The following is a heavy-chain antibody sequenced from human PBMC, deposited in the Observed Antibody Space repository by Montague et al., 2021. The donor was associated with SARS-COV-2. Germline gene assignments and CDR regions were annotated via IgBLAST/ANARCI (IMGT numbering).Heavy chain of an antibody. Sequence: SLRLSCAASGFTSSSNYMSWVRQAPGKGLEWVSLIYSGGSTNSAYAVMSRCTISRDNSKNTLYLQMNSMRAEDTAVYYCAREVPSGGGTTWGQGTLVTVSS. CDR2: IYSGGST. J-gene: IGHJ5*02. CDR3: AREVPSGGGTT. D-gene: IGHD1-7*01. V-gene: IGHV3-53*01. CDR1: GFTSSSNY.